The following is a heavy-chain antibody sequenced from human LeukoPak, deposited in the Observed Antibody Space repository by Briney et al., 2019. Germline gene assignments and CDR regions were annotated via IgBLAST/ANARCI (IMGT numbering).Heavy chain of an antibody. CDR2: IYYSGST. V-gene: IGHV4-59*11. J-gene: IGHJ4*02. CDR3: ARVGYDSDDY. CDR1: GGSISSHY. D-gene: IGHD3-22*01. Sequence: SETLSLTCTVSGGSISSHYWSWIRQPPGKGLEWIGYIYYSGSTNYNPSLKGRVTISVDTSKNQFSLKLSSVTAADTAVYYCARVGYDSDDYWGQGTLVTVSS.